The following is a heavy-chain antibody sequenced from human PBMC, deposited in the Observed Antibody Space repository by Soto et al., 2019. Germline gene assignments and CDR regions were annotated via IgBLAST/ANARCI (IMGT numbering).Heavy chain of an antibody. V-gene: IGHV3-21*01. Sequence: EVELVESGGGLVKPGGSLRLSCLASRFRFSDYTMTWVRQAPGKGLEWVSPISIISTYIYYGDSVKGRFTISRDNAKNSLYLQMNSLRVEDTAVYYCARRGSEVTTGGGALDMWGQGTMVTVSS. D-gene: IGHD4-17*01. J-gene: IGHJ3*02. CDR1: RFRFSDYT. CDR3: ARRGSEVTTGGGALDM. CDR2: ISIISTYI.